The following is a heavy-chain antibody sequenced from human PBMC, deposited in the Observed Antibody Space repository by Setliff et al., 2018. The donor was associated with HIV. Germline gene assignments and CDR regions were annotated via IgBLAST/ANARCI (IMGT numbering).Heavy chain of an antibody. J-gene: IGHJ4*02. V-gene: IGHV3-21*01. CDR2: ISSSSSYI. Sequence: PGGSLRLSCAASGFTFSSYSMNWVRQAPGKGLEWVSSISSSSSYIYYADSVKGRFTISRDNAKNSLYLQTNSLRAEDTAVYYCAKSPPDYDILTGWPEYFDYWGQGTLVTVSS. CDR3: AKSPPDYDILTGWPEYFDY. CDR1: GFTFSSYS. D-gene: IGHD3-9*01.